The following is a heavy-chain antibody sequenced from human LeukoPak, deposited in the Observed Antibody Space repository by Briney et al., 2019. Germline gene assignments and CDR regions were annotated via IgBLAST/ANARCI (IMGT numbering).Heavy chain of an antibody. V-gene: IGHV3-9*01. Sequence: GRSLRLSCAASGFTFDDYAMHCVRQAPGKGLEWVSGISWNSGSIGYADSVKGRFTISRNNAKNSLYLQMNSLRAEDTALYYCAKERYCSSTSCYGPFDYWGQGTLVTVSS. J-gene: IGHJ4*02. CDR3: AKERYCSSTSCYGPFDY. D-gene: IGHD2-2*01. CDR2: ISWNSGSI. CDR1: GFTFDDYA.